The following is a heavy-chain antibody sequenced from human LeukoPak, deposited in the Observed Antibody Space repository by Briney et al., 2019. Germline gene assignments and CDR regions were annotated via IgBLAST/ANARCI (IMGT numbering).Heavy chain of an antibody. V-gene: IGHV1-46*01. CDR1: GYTFTSYY. Sequence: ASVKVSCKASGYTFTSYYMHSVRHVPRQGLEWMGLINPSGTNTNYAQKFRGRVTMTRETSTSKVYIDPSSMRSEDTAMYFCAREEAGGYFDYWGQGTLVTVSS. J-gene: IGHJ4*02. CDR2: INPSGTNT. CDR3: AREEAGGYFDY. D-gene: IGHD2-8*02.